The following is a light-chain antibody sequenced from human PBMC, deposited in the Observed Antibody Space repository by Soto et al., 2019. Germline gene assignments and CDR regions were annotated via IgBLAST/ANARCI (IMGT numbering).Light chain of an antibody. V-gene: IGKV3-11*01. CDR2: DAS. Sequence: EIVLTQSPGTLSLSPGERATLSCRASQSVSSYLAWYQQKPGQAPRLLIYDASNRATGIPARFSGSGSGTDLTLTISSLEPEDFAVYYCQQRSNWLWTFGQGTKVDIK. CDR1: QSVSSY. CDR3: QQRSNWLWT. J-gene: IGKJ1*01.